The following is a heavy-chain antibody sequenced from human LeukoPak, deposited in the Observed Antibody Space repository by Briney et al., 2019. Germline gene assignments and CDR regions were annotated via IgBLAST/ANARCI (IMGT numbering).Heavy chain of an antibody. J-gene: IGHJ3*02. CDR3: ARFFDYDILTGYYNPGPDADAFDI. D-gene: IGHD3-9*01. Sequence: ASVKVSCKASGYTFTRYVIRWVRQAAGQGGEWMGWISPNSGGTKYAQKFQGRVTMTRDTSISTAYMELSRLRSDDTAVYYCARFFDYDILTGYYNPGPDADAFDIWGQGTMVTVSS. V-gene: IGHV1-2*02. CDR1: GYTFTRYV. CDR2: ISPNSGGT.